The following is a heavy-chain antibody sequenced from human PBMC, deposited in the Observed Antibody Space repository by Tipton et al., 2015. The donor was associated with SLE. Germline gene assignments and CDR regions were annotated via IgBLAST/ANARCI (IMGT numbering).Heavy chain of an antibody. Sequence: SLRLSCAVSEITVSTNYMSWVRQAPGKGLEWVSVIYSGGKTYYADPVKGRFTISRDNSKNMVYLQMNSVRPEDTAVCYCAREKPPALYHGMDVWGQGTTVTVSS. CDR1: EITVSTNY. CDR3: AREKPPALYHGMDV. J-gene: IGHJ6*02. CDR2: IYSGGKT. V-gene: IGHV3-53*05.